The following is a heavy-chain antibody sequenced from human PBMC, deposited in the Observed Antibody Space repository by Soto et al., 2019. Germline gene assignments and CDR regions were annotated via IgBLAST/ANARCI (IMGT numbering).Heavy chain of an antibody. Sequence: GGCLRLSCAASGYTFSSYGMHWVRQAPGKGLEWVAVISYDGSNKYYADSVKGRFTISRDNSKNTLYLQMNSLRAEDTAVYYCAKDLRAAAGTLAFDIWGQGTMVTVSS. V-gene: IGHV3-30*18. CDR1: GYTFSSYG. J-gene: IGHJ3*02. CDR3: AKDLRAAAGTLAFDI. CDR2: ISYDGSNK. D-gene: IGHD6-13*01.